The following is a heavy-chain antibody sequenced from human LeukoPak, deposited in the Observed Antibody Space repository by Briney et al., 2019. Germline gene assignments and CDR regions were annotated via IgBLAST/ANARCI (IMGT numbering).Heavy chain of an antibody. CDR3: ARIDSGWYAGSYYYYYYMDV. J-gene: IGHJ6*03. CDR2: IYYSGST. D-gene: IGHD6-19*01. Sequence: KPSETLSLTCIVSGGSISSSNYYWGWIRQPPGKGLEWIGSIYYSGSTSYNPSLKSRVTISVDTSKNQFSLKLNSVTAADTAVYYCARIDSGWYAGSYYYYYYMDVWGKGTTVTVSS. V-gene: IGHV4-39*07. CDR1: GGSISSSNYY.